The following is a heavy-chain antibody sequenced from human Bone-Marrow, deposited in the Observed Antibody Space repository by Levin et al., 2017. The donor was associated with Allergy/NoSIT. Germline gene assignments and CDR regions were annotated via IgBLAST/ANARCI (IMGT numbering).Heavy chain of an antibody. CDR3: AKGAGWVAGAVALI. V-gene: IGHV3-23*01. D-gene: IGHD6-19*01. CDR2: ISGSGTST. Sequence: GGSLRLSCAASGFTFSSYAMSWVRQAPGKGLDWVSAISGSGTSTYYADSVTGRFTIPRDNSMTTLYQQMNSLRAEDTAVYYCAKGAGWVAGAVALIWGQGTLVTVSS. CDR1: GFTFSSYA. J-gene: IGHJ4*02.